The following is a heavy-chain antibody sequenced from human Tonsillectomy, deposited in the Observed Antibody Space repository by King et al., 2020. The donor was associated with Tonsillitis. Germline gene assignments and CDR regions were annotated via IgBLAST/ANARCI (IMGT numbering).Heavy chain of an antibody. CDR3: AKDGDRSGLVGLGDRYYFDY. J-gene: IGHJ4*02. D-gene: IGHD3-22*01. Sequence: EVQLVESGGGLIQPGGSLRLSCAASGFTFDNYAMSWVRQAPGKGLEWVSGISGSGGSTYYGDSVKGRLTISRDNSKTTLFLQMNSLRAEDTAVYYCAKDGDRSGLVGLGDRYYFDYWGQGILVTVSS. CDR2: ISGSGGST. CDR1: GFTFDNYA. V-gene: IGHV3-23*04.